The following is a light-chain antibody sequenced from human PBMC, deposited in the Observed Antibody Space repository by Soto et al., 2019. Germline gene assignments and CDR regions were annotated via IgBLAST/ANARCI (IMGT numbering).Light chain of an antibody. CDR3: QQYGTLPPT. CDR2: GAS. CDR1: QTVTNTY. Sequence: EIVLTQSPGPLSLSPGERATLSCRASQTVTNTYLAWYQQKSGQAPTFLIYGASNRATGIPDRVSGSGSGTDCTLTISRLEPEDFAVYYWQQYGTLPPTFGGGTKVEI. J-gene: IGKJ4*01. V-gene: IGKV3-20*01.